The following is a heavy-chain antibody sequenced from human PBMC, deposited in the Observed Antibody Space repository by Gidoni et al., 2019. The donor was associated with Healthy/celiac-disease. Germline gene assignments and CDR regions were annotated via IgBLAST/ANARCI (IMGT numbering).Heavy chain of an antibody. Sequence: QVQLVQSGAEVKKPGASVKVSCKASGSTFTSYYMHWVRQAPGQGLEWMGIINPSGGSTSYAQKFQGRVTMTRDTSTSTVYMELSSLRSEDTAVYYCARGELFWLRSGAFDYWGQGTLVTVSS. CDR3: ARGELFWLRSGAFDY. CDR1: GSTFTSYY. J-gene: IGHJ4*02. CDR2: INPSGGST. V-gene: IGHV1-46*01. D-gene: IGHD3-10*01.